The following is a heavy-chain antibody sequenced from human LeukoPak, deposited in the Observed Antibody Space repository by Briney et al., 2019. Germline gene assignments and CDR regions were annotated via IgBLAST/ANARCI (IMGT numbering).Heavy chain of an antibody. V-gene: IGHV1-18*01. J-gene: IGHJ4*02. D-gene: IGHD3-16*01. CDR1: GYTFTSYG. Sequence: GASVKVSCKASGYTFTSYGISWVRQAPGQGLEWMGWISAYNGNTNYAQKLLGRVTMTTDTSTSTAYMELRSLRSDDTAVYYCARGYYDYVWGSSQTLDYWGQGTLVTVSS. CDR3: ARGYYDYVWGSSQTLDY. CDR2: ISAYNGNT.